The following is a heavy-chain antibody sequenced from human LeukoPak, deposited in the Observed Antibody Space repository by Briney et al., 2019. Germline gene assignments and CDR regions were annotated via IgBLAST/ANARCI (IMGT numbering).Heavy chain of an antibody. CDR3: ARQTMGVWGGEWDY. J-gene: IGHJ4*02. D-gene: IGHD3-10*01. CDR1: GYRFKEYW. Sequence: GESLKISCKGSGYRFKEYWIGWVRQMPGKGLEWMGIIYPDDSDIRYSPSFQGQVTISADRSISIAYLQWSSLKASDTAMYYCARQTMGVWGGEWDYWGQGTLVTVSS. V-gene: IGHV5-51*01. CDR2: IYPDDSDI.